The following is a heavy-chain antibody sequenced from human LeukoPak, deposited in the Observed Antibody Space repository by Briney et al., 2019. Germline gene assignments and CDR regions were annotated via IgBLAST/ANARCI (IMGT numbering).Heavy chain of an antibody. CDR1: GFTFSSYS. CDR2: ISSTGSTI. D-gene: IGHD3-22*01. CDR3: ARDYYDRDDY. Sequence: GGSLRLSCAASGFTFSSYSMNWVRQAPGKGLEWVSYISSTGSTIYYADSVKDRFTISRDNAKTSLYLQMNSLRDEDTAVYYCARDYYDRDDYWGQGTLVTVSS. J-gene: IGHJ4*02. V-gene: IGHV3-48*02.